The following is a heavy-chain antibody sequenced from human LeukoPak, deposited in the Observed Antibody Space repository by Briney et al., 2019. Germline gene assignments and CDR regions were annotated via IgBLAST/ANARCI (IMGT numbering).Heavy chain of an antibody. CDR3: ARRYCSGGSCYEHY. Sequence: PGGSLRLSCAASGFTFSTYSMNWVRQAPGKGLEWVSVISGSGGSTYYADSVKGRFTISRDDSKNTLYLQMNSLRAEDTAVYYCARRYCSGGSCYEHYWGQGTLVTVSS. D-gene: IGHD2-15*01. V-gene: IGHV3-23*01. CDR2: ISGSGGST. CDR1: GFTFSTYS. J-gene: IGHJ4*02.